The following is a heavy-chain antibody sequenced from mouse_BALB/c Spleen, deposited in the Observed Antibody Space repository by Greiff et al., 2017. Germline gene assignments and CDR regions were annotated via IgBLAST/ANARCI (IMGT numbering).Heavy chain of an antibody. J-gene: IGHJ1*01. CDR2: ISYSGST. V-gene: IGHV3-2*02. CDR3: ARYGSSYWYFDV. D-gene: IGHD1-1*01. CDR1: GYSITSDYA. Sequence: VQLKESGPGLVKPSQSLSLTCTVTGYSITSDYAWNWIRQFPGNKLEWMGYISYSGSTSYNPSLKSRISITRDTSKNQFFLQLNSVTTEDTATYYCARYGSSYWYFDVWGAGTTVTVSS.